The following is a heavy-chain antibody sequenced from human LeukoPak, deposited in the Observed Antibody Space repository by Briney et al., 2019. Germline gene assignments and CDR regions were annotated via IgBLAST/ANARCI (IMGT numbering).Heavy chain of an antibody. V-gene: IGHV3-74*01. CDR2: INSDGSGT. D-gene: IGHD2-15*01. Sequence: PGGSLRLSCAASGFTFSSYWMHWVRQAPGKGLVWVSHINSDGSGTTHADSVKGRFTISRDNAKNTLYLQMNSLRADDTAVYFCARRVVAALYDYWGQGTLVTVSS. CDR3: ARRVVAALYDY. CDR1: GFTFSSYW. J-gene: IGHJ4*02.